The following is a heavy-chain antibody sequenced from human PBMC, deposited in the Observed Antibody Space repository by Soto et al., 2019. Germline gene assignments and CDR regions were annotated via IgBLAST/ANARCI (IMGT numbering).Heavy chain of an antibody. CDR3: ARRRSGPTFFDY. J-gene: IGHJ4*02. CDR1: GGSISSYY. V-gene: IGHV4-59*08. D-gene: IGHD3-10*01. CDR2: IYYSGST. Sequence: QVQLHESGPGLVKPSETLSLTCTVSGGSISSYYWSWIRQPPGKGLEWIGFIYYSGSTNYNPSLKSRVTISVDTSKNQFSLKLSSVTAADTAVYYCARRRSGPTFFDYWGQGTLVTVSS.